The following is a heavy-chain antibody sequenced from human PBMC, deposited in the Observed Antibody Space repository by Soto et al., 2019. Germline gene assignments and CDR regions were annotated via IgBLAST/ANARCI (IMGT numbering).Heavy chain of an antibody. CDR3: ANGGRAYCGGDCRYYFDY. V-gene: IGHV3-30*18. Sequence: QVQLVESGGGVVQPGRSLRLSCAASRFSFSAYAMHWVRHAPGNGLEWVAVISYDGSNKFYADSVKGRFTISRDNSKNTLDLQMHSLRPEDTALYYCANGGRAYCGGDCRYYFDYWGQGTLVTVSS. J-gene: IGHJ4*02. CDR2: ISYDGSNK. CDR1: RFSFSAYA. D-gene: IGHD2-21*02.